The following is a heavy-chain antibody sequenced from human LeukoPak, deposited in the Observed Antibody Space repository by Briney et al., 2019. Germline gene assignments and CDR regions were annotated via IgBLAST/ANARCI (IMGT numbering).Heavy chain of an antibody. CDR1: GGSISRHY. D-gene: IGHD6-13*01. Sequence: SETLSLTCSVSGGSISRHYWTWIRQPPGKGLEWIGYAHFSGSTNYNPSLKSRATASLDRAKDQISLTLTSVTAADTAVYFCARAKAAGSYDFWGQGTLVTVSS. V-gene: IGHV4-59*11. J-gene: IGHJ4*02. CDR3: ARAKAAGSYDF. CDR2: AHFSGST.